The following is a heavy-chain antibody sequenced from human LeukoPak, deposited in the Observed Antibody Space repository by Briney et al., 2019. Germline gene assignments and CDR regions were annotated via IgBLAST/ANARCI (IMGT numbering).Heavy chain of an antibody. J-gene: IGHJ6*02. Sequence: AASVKVSCKASGGTFSSYAISWVRQAPGQGLEWMGGIIPIFGTANYAQKFQGRVTITADESTSTAYMELSSLRSEDTAVYYCASTGYCSGGSCYQWGYYYYGMDVWGQGTTVTVSS. CDR1: GGTFSSYA. CDR2: IIPIFGTA. V-gene: IGHV1-69*13. D-gene: IGHD2-15*01. CDR3: ASTGYCSGGSCYQWGYYYYGMDV.